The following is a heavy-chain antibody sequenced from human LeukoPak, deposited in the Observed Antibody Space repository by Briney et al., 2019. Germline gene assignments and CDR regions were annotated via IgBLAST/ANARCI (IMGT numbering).Heavy chain of an antibody. CDR3: ARVGYDSSGYQRPFDY. Sequence: GGSLRLSCAASGFTFDDYSMHWVRQGPGRGLEWVSVISWDGGSTSYADSVKGRFTISRDNAKNTLYLQMNSLRAEDTAVYYCARVGYDSSGYQRPFDYWGQGTLVTVSS. J-gene: IGHJ4*02. CDR2: ISWDGGST. CDR1: GFTFDDYS. D-gene: IGHD3-22*01. V-gene: IGHV3-43*01.